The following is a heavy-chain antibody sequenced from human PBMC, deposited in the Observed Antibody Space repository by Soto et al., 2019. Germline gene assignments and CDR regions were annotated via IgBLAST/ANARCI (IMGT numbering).Heavy chain of an antibody. CDR1: GYTFTSYG. V-gene: IGHV1-18*01. CDR3: ARDPYYYYCSGYLAGAFDI. J-gene: IGHJ3*02. D-gene: IGHD3-22*01. CDR2: VSAYNGNT. Sequence: QVQLVQSGAEVKKPGASVKGSCKASGYTFTSYGISWVRQAPAQGLECMGWVSAYNGNTNYAQKLQGRVTMTTDTSTRTAYMDLRSLRSADTAVYYCARDPYYYYCSGYLAGAFDIWGQGTMVTVSS.